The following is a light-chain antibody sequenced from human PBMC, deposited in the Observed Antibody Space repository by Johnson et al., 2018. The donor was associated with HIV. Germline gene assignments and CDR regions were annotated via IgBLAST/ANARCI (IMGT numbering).Light chain of an antibody. CDR2: DNN. Sequence: QSVLTQPPSVSAAPGQKVTISCSGSSSNIGNNYVSCHQQLPGTAPKLLIYDNNKRPSGIPDRFSGSKSGTSATLGIAGLQTGDEADYYCGTWDNSLTTGARFGTGTKVTVL. CDR3: GTWDNSLTTGAR. CDR1: SSNIGNNY. J-gene: IGLJ1*01. V-gene: IGLV1-51*01.